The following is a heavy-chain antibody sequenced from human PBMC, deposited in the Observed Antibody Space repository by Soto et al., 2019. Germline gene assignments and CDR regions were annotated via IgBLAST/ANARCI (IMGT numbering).Heavy chain of an antibody. CDR2: IDPSDSYT. V-gene: IGHV5-10-1*01. J-gene: IGHJ6*02. CDR1: GYSFTSYW. Sequence: GESLKISCKGSGYSFTSYWISWVRQMPGKGLEWMGRIDPSDSYTNYSPSFQGHVTISADKSISTAYLQWSSLKASDTAMYYCARLWGSSLSYYYYYGMDVWGQGTTVTVSS. CDR3: ARLWGSSLSYYYYYGMDV. D-gene: IGHD6-6*01.